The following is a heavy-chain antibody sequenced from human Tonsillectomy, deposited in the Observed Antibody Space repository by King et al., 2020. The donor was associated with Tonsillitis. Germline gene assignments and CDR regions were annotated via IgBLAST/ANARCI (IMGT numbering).Heavy chain of an antibody. CDR3: AKAKFRGANYYYYGMDV. CDR2: IRYDGSNK. J-gene: IGHJ6*02. V-gene: IGHV3-30*02. Sequence: VQLVESGGGVVQPGGSLRLSCAASGFTFGTYGMQWVRQAPGKGLEWVAFIRYDGSNKNYADSVKGRFTISRDNSKNTLFLQMNSRRAEDTAVYYCAKAKFRGANYYYYGMDVWGQGTTVTVSS. CDR1: GFTFGTYG. D-gene: IGHD3-10*01.